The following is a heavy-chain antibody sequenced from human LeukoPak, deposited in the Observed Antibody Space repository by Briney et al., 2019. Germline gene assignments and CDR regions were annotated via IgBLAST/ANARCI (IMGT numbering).Heavy chain of an antibody. CDR3: AKDGSPPGYSSA. V-gene: IGHV3-23*01. CDR1: GFTFSSYA. Sequence: LPGGSLGLSCAASGFTFSSYAMSWVRQAPGKGLEWVSSISGNGGSTFYADSVKGRFTISRDYSKNTLYLQMNSLRAEDTAVYYCAKDGSPPGYSSAWGQGTLVTVSS. J-gene: IGHJ4*02. CDR2: ISGNGGST. D-gene: IGHD6-19*01.